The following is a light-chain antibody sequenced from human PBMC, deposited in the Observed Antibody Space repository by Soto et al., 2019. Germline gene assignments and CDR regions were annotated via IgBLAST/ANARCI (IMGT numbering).Light chain of an antibody. Sequence: EIVLTQSPATLSSFPGDRVTLSCRASQAVNTSLAWYQHNPVHAPRLLISLASNRSAGVPARFSGSGSGTDFTLSISDVEPEDFAVYYCHQRQSWPRTFGQGTKVDIK. CDR2: LAS. V-gene: IGKV3-11*01. J-gene: IGKJ1*01. CDR3: HQRQSWPRT. CDR1: QAVNTS.